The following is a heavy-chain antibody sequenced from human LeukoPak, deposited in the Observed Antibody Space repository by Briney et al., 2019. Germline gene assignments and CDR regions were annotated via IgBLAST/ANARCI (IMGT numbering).Heavy chain of an antibody. CDR3: ARDLSSSWYGY. V-gene: IGHV4-30-2*01. CDR1: GGSISSGGYY. Sequence: SQTLSLTCTASGGSISSGGYYWSWIRQPPGKGLEWIGYIYHSGSTYYNPSLKSRVTISVDRSKNQFSLKLSSVTAADTAVYYCARDLSSSWYGYWGQGTLVTVSS. D-gene: IGHD6-13*01. J-gene: IGHJ4*02. CDR2: IYHSGST.